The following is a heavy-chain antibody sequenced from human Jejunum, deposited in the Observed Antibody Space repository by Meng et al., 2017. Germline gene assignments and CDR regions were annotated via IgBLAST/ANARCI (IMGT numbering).Heavy chain of an antibody. CDR1: CDSVISNSAD. Sequence: PQPEAPAMVEQPPTPSSHTSTSCDSVISNSADWSRFRQPPSGGLVWLGRTYYRSKWYNDYALSVERLITISPDTSNNQFSLQLSSVAAEDTGVYYCASGTGGFDYWGQGTLVTVSS. CDR2: TYYRSKWYN. J-gene: IGHJ4*02. V-gene: IGHV6-1*02. D-gene: IGHD1-14*01. CDR3: ASGTGGFDY.